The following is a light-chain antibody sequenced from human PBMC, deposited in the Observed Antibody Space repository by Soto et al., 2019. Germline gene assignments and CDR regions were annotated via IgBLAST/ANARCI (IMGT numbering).Light chain of an antibody. CDR2: GAS. CDR1: QSVSSSY. CDR3: QQYGGSPFT. Sequence: EIVLTQSPGTLSLSPGERATLSCRASQSVSSSYLDWYQQKPGQAPRLLIYGASSRATGIPDRFSGSGSGTDFTLTISRLEPEDFAVYYCQQYGGSPFTFGPGTKVDIK. V-gene: IGKV3-20*01. J-gene: IGKJ3*01.